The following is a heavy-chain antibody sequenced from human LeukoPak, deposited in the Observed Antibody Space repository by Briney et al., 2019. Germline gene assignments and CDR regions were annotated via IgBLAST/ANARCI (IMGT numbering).Heavy chain of an antibody. D-gene: IGHD3-22*01. CDR2: ISDNGGGT. CDR1: GFTFSSYA. CDR3: ARTTYYYDSSGYYSFGY. V-gene: IGHV3-23*01. J-gene: IGHJ4*02. Sequence: GGSLRLSCAASGFTFSSYAMSWVRQAPGKGLEWVAAISDNGGGTYYADSVKGRFTIYRDNSKNTLYLQMNSLRAEDTAVYYCARTTYYYDSSGYYSFGYWGQGTLVTVSS.